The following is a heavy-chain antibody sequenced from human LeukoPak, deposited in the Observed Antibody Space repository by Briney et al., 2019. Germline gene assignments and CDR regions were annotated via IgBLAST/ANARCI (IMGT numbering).Heavy chain of an antibody. V-gene: IGHV5-10-1*01. D-gene: IGHD6-13*01. J-gene: IGHJ4*02. CDR1: GYIFTNYW. CDR2: IDPSDSYT. Sequence: AGESLKISCKGSGYIFTNYWISWVRRMPGKGLEWMGRIDPSDSYTNYSPSFQGHVTISADTSIGTAYLQWSSLKASDTAMYYCVRQGTHIAAAGIDYWGQGTLVTVSS. CDR3: VRQGTHIAAAGIDY.